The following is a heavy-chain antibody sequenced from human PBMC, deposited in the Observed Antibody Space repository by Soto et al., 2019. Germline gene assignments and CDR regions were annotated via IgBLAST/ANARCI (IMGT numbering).Heavy chain of an antibody. J-gene: IGHJ4*02. V-gene: IGHV4-39*01. D-gene: IGHD3-10*01. CDR3: ARHVGASIELLFEY. CDR1: GGSIEWSPYY. Sequence: SETLSLTCTVSGGSIEWSPYYWGWIRQSPGKGLEWIGSMYYSGTTYYNPSLKSRVTISVDTSKNHFSLKLSSVTAADTAVYYCARHVGASIELLFEYWGQGTLVTVSS. CDR2: MYYSGTT.